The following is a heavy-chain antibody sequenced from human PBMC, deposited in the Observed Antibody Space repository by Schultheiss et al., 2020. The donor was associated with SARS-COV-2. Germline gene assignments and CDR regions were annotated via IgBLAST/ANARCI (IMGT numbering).Heavy chain of an antibody. D-gene: IGHD1-26*01. CDR2: ISYDGSNK. Sequence: GGSLRLSCAASGFTFSSYEMNWVRQAPGKGLEWVAVISYDGSNKYYADSVKGRFTISRDNSKNTLYLQMNSLRAEDTAVYYCARSEWELGAFDIWGQGTMVTVSS. J-gene: IGHJ3*02. CDR1: GFTFSSYE. CDR3: ARSEWELGAFDI. V-gene: IGHV3-30*04.